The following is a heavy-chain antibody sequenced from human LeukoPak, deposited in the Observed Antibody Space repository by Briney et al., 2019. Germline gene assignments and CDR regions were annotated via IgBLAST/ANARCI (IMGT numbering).Heavy chain of an antibody. Sequence: SSETLSLTCTVSGGSVSSSNYYWSRIRQPPGKGLEWVGFFSYNVHSDYNPSLKSRVTISVDTSKNQFSLSLSSVTAADTAIYYCARVSVAGTGPDYWGQGTLVTVSS. J-gene: IGHJ4*02. CDR1: GGSVSSSNYY. CDR2: FSYNVHS. D-gene: IGHD6-13*01. CDR3: ARVSVAGTGPDY. V-gene: IGHV4-61*01.